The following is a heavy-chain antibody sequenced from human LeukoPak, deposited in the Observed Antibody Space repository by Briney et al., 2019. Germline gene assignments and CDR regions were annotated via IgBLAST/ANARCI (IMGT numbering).Heavy chain of an antibody. CDR1: GGSICSGGYY. Sequence: SETLSLTCTVSGGSICSGGYYWSWIRQHPGKGLEWIGYIYYSGSTYYNPSLKSRVTISVDTSKNQFSLKPSSVTAADTAVYYCARTTTVNYFDYWGQGTLVTVSS. CDR3: ARTTTVNYFDY. CDR2: IYYSGST. J-gene: IGHJ4*02. V-gene: IGHV4-31*03. D-gene: IGHD4-17*01.